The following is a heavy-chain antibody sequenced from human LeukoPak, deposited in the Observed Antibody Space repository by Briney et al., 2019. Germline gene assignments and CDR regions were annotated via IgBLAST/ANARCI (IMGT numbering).Heavy chain of an antibody. V-gene: IGHV4-30-2*01. CDR1: GGSTSSGGYS. CDR3: ARSGDPTVLIYYYYGMDV. J-gene: IGHJ6*04. CDR2: IYHSGST. D-gene: IGHD2-21*02. Sequence: SQTLSLTCAVSGGSTSSGGYSWSWIRQPPGKGLEWIGYIYHSGSTYYNPSLKGRVTISVDRSKNQFSLKLSSVTAADTAVYYCARSGDPTVLIYYYYGMDVWGKGTTVTVSS.